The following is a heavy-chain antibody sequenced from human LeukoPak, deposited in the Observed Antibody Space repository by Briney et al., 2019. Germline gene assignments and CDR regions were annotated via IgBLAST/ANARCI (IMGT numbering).Heavy chain of an antibody. V-gene: IGHV1-24*01. CDR3: ATGSLMVYAISDGMDV. J-gene: IGHJ6*02. CDR2: FDPEDGET. Sequence: ASVKVSCKVSGYTLTELSMHWVRQAPGKGLEWMGGFDPEDGETIYAQKFQGRVTMTEDTSTDTAYMELSSLRSEDTAVYYCATGSLMVYAISDGMDVWGQGTTVTVFS. CDR1: GYTLTELS. D-gene: IGHD2-8*01.